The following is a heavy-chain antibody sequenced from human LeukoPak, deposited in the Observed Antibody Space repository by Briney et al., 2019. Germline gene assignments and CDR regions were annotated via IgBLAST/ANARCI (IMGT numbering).Heavy chain of an antibody. CDR3: ARGRSGYYYGSGSYYRYYFDY. CDR2: INHSGST. CDR1: GGSISSSSYY. V-gene: IGHV4-39*07. J-gene: IGHJ4*02. D-gene: IGHD3-10*01. Sequence: PSETLSLTCTVSGGSISSSSYYWGWIRQPPGKGLEWIGEINHSGSTNYNPSLKSRVTISVDTSKNQFSLKLSSVTAADTAVYYCARGRSGYYYGSGSYYRYYFDYWGQGTLVTVSS.